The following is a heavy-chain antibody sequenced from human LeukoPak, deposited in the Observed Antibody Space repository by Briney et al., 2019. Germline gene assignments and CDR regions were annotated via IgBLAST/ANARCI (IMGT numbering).Heavy chain of an antibody. CDR1: GFSFSTYA. Sequence: GGSLRLSCAASGFSFSTYAMSWVRQAPGKGLEWVSAISGSGDTTYYAGSVRGRFTISRDISKNTLYLQMNSLRVEDTAVYYCVKDRVGTWEPIDYWGQGTLVTVSS. V-gene: IGHV3-23*01. J-gene: IGHJ4*02. CDR3: VKDRVGTWEPIDY. CDR2: ISGSGDTT. D-gene: IGHD1-26*01.